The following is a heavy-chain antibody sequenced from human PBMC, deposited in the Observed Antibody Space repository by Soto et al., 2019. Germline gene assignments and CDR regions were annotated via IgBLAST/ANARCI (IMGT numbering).Heavy chain of an antibody. Sequence: ASVKVSCKASGSGFISSGIQWVRQAHGQRLEWIGWIVVASGQTNYAQNFRGRVAITRDTSTATAYIELTGLTSEDTAVYFCSADRPDIGVGWWVWGQVTTVTVSS. CDR3: SADRPDIGVGWWV. CDR1: GSGFISSG. J-gene: IGHJ6*02. V-gene: IGHV1-58*02. CDR2: IVVASGQT. D-gene: IGHD2-15*01.